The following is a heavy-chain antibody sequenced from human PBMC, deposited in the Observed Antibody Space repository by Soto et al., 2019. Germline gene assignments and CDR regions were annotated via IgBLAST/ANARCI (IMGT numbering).Heavy chain of an antibody. Sequence: SETLSLTCTVSGGSISGYYWSWIRQPPGKGLEWIGYMYNTGSTVYNPSFKSRVTISVDTSKNQFSLKLSSVTAADTAVYYCAREAYDYSLGMDVWGQGTTVTVSS. CDR2: MYNTGST. V-gene: IGHV4-4*08. CDR3: AREAYDYSLGMDV. CDR1: GGSISGYY. J-gene: IGHJ6*02. D-gene: IGHD4-4*01.